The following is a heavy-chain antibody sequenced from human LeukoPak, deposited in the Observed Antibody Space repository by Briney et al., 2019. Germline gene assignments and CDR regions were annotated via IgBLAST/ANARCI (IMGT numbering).Heavy chain of an antibody. D-gene: IGHD3-10*01. J-gene: IGHJ4*02. Sequence: GGSLRLSCAASGFTLSNYGIHWVRQAPGKGLEWVAFIRYDGSIKYYADSVKGRFTISRDNSKNTLYLQMNSLRAEDTAVYYCAKGRMVRGVLFDYWGQGTLVTVSS. CDR3: AKGRMVRGVLFDY. CDR1: GFTLSNYG. CDR2: IRYDGSIK. V-gene: IGHV3-30*02.